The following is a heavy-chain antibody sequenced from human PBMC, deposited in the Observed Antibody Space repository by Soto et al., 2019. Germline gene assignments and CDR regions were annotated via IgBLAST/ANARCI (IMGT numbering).Heavy chain of an antibody. CDR3: AHRTMFRGVSLLDY. J-gene: IGHJ4*02. CDR2: IYWDDDK. V-gene: IGHV2-5*02. Sequence: QITLKESGPTLVKPTQTLTLTCTFSGFSLTTSAVGVGWIRQPPGKALEWLALIYWDDDKHYSPSLKNRLTITNDTSKNKVVLTMANMDPVDTATYYCAHRTMFRGVSLLDYWGQGTLVTVSS. D-gene: IGHD3-10*01. CDR1: GFSLTTSAVG.